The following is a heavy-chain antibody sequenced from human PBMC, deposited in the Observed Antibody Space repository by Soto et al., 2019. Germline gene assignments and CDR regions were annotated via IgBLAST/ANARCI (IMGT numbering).Heavy chain of an antibody. Sequence: ASETLSLTCTVSGGSISSGGYYWSWIRQHPGKGLEWIGYIYYSGSTSYNPSLKSRVTISVDTSNNQFSLKLNSVTAADTAVYYCARYAPGGWFGELKWGGWFDPWGQGTLVTVSS. CDR3: ARYAPGGWFGELKWGGWFDP. CDR1: GGSISSGGYY. D-gene: IGHD3-10*01. CDR2: IYYSGST. V-gene: IGHV4-31*03. J-gene: IGHJ5*02.